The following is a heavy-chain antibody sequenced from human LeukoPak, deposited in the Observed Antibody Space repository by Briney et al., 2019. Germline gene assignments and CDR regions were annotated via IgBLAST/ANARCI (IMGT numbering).Heavy chain of an antibody. CDR2: IKQDGSEK. CDR1: GGSISSSSYY. J-gene: IGHJ6*03. V-gene: IGHV3-7*01. CDR3: AREGVALYYYYYYYMDV. D-gene: IGHD3-3*01. Sequence: PSETLSLTCTVSGGSISSSSYYWGWIRQPPGKGLEWVANIKQDGSEKYYVDSVKGRFTISRDNAKNSLYLQMNSLRAEDTAVYYCAREGVALYYYYYYYMDVWGKGTTVTVSS.